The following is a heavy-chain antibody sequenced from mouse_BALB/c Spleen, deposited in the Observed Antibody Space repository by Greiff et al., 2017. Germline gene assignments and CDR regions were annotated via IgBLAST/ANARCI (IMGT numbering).Heavy chain of an antibody. V-gene: IGHV2-2*02. D-gene: IGHD1-1*01. Sequence: VKLMESGPGLVQPSQSLSITCTVSGFSLTSYGVHWVRQSPGKGLEWLGVIWSGGSTDYNAAFISRLSISKDNSKSQVFFKMNSLQANDTARYYCARNPYYYGSSSYAMDYWGQGTSVTVSS. J-gene: IGHJ4*01. CDR3: ARNPYYYGSSSYAMDY. CDR1: GFSLTSYG. CDR2: IWSGGST.